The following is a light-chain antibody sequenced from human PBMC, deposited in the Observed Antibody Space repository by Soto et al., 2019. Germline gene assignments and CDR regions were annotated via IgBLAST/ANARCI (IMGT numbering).Light chain of an antibody. Sequence: EIVLTQSPGTLSLSPGETATLSCSASQTVNSDYLAWFQQRPGQAPRLLIFATSRRATDIPDRFSGSGSGTDFTLTISRLEPEDFAVYYCQQYGSSLWTFGQGTKVDI. J-gene: IGKJ1*01. V-gene: IGKV3-20*01. CDR3: QQYGSSLWT. CDR2: ATS. CDR1: QTVNSDY.